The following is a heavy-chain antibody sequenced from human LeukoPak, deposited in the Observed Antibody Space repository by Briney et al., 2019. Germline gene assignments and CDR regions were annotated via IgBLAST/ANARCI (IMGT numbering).Heavy chain of an antibody. J-gene: IGHJ4*02. CDR3: ARARDYVWGSYRKGYFDY. CDR2: INPNSGGT. Sequence: ASVKVSCKASGYTFTGYYMHWVRQAPGQGLEWMGWINPNSGGTNYAQKFQGRVTMTGDTSISTAYMELSRLRSDDPAVYYCARARDYVWGSYRKGYFDYWGQGTLVTVSS. V-gene: IGHV1-2*02. CDR1: GYTFTGYY. D-gene: IGHD3-16*02.